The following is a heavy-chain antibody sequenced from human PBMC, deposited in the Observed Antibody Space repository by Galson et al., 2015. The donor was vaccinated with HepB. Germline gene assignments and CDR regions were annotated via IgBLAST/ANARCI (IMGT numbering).Heavy chain of an antibody. Sequence: SLRLSCAASGFTFSGYAMHWVRQAPGKGLEWVAVISNDGSNRYYADSVKGRFTISRNSSKNTLYMQMNSLRAEDTAVYYCASHIYWGQGTLVTVSS. V-gene: IGHV3-30*04. CDR1: GFTFSGYA. CDR2: ISNDGSNR. CDR3: ASHIY. J-gene: IGHJ4*02.